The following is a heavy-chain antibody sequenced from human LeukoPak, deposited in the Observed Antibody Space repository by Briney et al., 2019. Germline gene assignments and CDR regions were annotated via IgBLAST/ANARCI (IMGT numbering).Heavy chain of an antibody. CDR2: IIPIFGTA. Sequence: SVKVSCKASGGTFSSYAISWVRQAPGQGLEWMGGIIPIFGTANYAQKFQGRVTITADESTSTAYMELSSLRSEDTAVYYCASWDTAMLHFDYWGQGTLVTVSS. CDR1: GGTFSSYA. V-gene: IGHV1-69*13. D-gene: IGHD5-18*01. CDR3: ASWDTAMLHFDY. J-gene: IGHJ4*02.